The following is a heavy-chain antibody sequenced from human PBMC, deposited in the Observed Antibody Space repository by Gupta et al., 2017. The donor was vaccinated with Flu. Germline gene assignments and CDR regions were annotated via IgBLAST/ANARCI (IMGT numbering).Heavy chain of an antibody. D-gene: IGHD3-10*01. CDR3: AKEGKNYPSTFFDD. CDR2: INGGGDTR. J-gene: IGHJ4*02. Sequence: EVQLLESGGGFIQPGWSLRLSCIGSGFTFADEARSGVRQAPGKGLEWVSGINGGGDTRYYDDCVKGRFTITTDFSKRTLFLLMDRMRAEATALDYGAKEGKNYPSTFFDDRGQGTLVTVAS. V-gene: IGHV3-23*01. CDR1: GFTFADEA.